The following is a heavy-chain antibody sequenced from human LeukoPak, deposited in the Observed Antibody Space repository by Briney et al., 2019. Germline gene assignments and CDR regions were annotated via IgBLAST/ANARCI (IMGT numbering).Heavy chain of an antibody. CDR1: GFTFSSYG. CDR2: ISGSGGST. J-gene: IGHJ4*02. V-gene: IGHV3-23*01. CDR3: AKDTVVVPAATFDY. D-gene: IGHD2-2*01. Sequence: GGSLRLSCAASGFTFSSYGMSWVRQAPGKGLEWVSAISGSGGSTYYADSVKGRFTISRDNSENTLYLQMNSLRAEDAAVYYCAKDTVVVPAATFDYWGQGTLVTVSS.